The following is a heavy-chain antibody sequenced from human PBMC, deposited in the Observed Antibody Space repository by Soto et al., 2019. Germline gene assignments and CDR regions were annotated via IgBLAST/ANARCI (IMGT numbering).Heavy chain of an antibody. CDR2: ISAYNGNT. D-gene: IGHD6-19*01. CDR3: ARDYPDSSGWYRVFYYYYGMDV. Sequence: ASVKVSCKASGYTFTSSGISWVRQAPGQGLEWMGWISAYNGNTNYAQKRQGRVTMTTDTSTSTAYMELRSLRSDDTAVYYCARDYPDSSGWYRVFYYYYGMDVWGQGTTVTVSS. V-gene: IGHV1-18*04. J-gene: IGHJ6*02. CDR1: GYTFTSSG.